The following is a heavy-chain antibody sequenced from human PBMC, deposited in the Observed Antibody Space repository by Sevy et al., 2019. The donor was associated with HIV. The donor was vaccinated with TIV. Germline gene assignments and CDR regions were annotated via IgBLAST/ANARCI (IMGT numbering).Heavy chain of an antibody. CDR3: ARVGCTISSCPLHDAFDI. Sequence: GGSLRLSCAASGFSFSSYSMNWVRQAPGKGLEWVSSISGVSNYIYYADSVKGRFTISRDNAKNSLYLQMSRLRVGDTAVSYCARVGCTISSCPLHDAFDIWGQGTMVTVSS. CDR2: ISGVSNYI. CDR1: GFSFSSYS. J-gene: IGHJ3*02. V-gene: IGHV3-21*01. D-gene: IGHD2-2*01.